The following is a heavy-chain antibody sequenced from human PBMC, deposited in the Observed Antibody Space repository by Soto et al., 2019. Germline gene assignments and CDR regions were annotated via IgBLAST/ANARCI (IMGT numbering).Heavy chain of an antibody. CDR3: ARGRYCSGGSCYRAEYFQH. V-gene: IGHV4-34*01. D-gene: IGHD2-15*01. CDR2: INHSGST. CDR1: GGSFSGYY. Sequence: SETLSLTCAVYGGSFSGYYWSWIRQPPGKGLEWIGEINHSGSTNYNPSLKSRVTISVDTSKNQFSLKLSSVTAADTAVYYCARGRYCSGGSCYRAEYFQHWGQGTLVTVSS. J-gene: IGHJ1*01.